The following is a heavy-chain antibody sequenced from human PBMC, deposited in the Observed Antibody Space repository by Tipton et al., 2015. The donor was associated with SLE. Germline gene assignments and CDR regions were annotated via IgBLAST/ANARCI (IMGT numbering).Heavy chain of an antibody. CDR3: ARAVGATTGDYYLDN. CDR2: INPNHGGT. J-gene: IGHJ4*02. V-gene: IGHV1-2*02. Sequence: QLVQSGAEVKKPGASVKVSCKASGYTFYGYFIHWVRQAPGQGLEWMGYINPNHGGTKYAQKFEGRITMTRDISVSSVYMELESLRSDDTAVYYCARAVGATTGDYYLDNWGQGTLVTVSS. D-gene: IGHD1-26*01. CDR1: GYTFYGYF.